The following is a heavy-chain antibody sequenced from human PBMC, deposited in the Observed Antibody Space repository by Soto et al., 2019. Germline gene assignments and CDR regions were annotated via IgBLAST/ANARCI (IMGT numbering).Heavy chain of an antibody. CDR2: IIPILGIA. V-gene: IGHV1-69*02. CDR1: GGTFSSYT. CDR3: ARGARAAAGIFDY. J-gene: IGHJ4*02. Sequence: SVKVSCKASGGTFSSYTISWVRQAPGQGLEWMGRIIPILGIANYAQKFQGRVTITADKSTSTAYMELSSLRSEDTAVYYCARGARAAAGIFDYWGQGTLVTVSS. D-gene: IGHD6-13*01.